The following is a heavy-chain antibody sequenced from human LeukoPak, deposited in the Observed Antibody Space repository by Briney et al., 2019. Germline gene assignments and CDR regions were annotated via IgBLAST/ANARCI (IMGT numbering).Heavy chain of an antibody. V-gene: IGHV3-72*01. D-gene: IGHD3-22*01. Sequence: GGSLRLSCAASGFTFSDYYMDWVRQAPGKGLEWVGRTRNKAKSYTTNYAASVKGRFTISRDNSKNTLYLQMNSLRAEDTAVYYCAKDFNYYDSSGYYYFDYWGQGTLVTVSS. J-gene: IGHJ4*02. CDR3: AKDFNYYDSSGYYYFDY. CDR1: GFTFSDYY. CDR2: TRNKAKSYTT.